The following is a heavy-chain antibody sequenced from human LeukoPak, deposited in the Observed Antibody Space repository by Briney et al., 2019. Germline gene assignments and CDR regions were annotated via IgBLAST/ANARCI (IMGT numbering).Heavy chain of an antibody. CDR2: INPNSGRR. J-gene: IGHJ4*02. V-gene: IGHV1-2*06. Sequence: ASVKVSCKASGYTFTGYYMHWVRQAAGQGREWMGRINPNSGRRNYAQKFQDRVTMTRDTSISTAYMELSRLRSDDTAVYYCASQIAVAGIFDYWGQGTLVTVSS. CDR1: GYTFTGYY. D-gene: IGHD6-19*01. CDR3: ASQIAVAGIFDY.